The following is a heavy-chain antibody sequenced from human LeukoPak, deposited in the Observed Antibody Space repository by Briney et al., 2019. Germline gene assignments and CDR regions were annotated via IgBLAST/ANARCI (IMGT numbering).Heavy chain of an antibody. J-gene: IGHJ4*02. CDR3: ARDYYGSGSSYFDY. Sequence: GGSLRLSCVASGFSISSHWMSWVRQAPGKGLEWVASLKEDVSARNLVDSVKGRFTISRDNAKNSLYLQMNSLRAEDTAVYYCARDYYGSGSSYFDYWGQGTLVTVSS. CDR1: GFSISSHW. D-gene: IGHD3-10*01. V-gene: IGHV3-7*01. CDR2: LKEDVSAR.